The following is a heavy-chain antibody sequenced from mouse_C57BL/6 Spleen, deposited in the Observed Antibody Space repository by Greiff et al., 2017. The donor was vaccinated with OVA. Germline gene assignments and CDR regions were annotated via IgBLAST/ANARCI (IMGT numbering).Heavy chain of an antibody. J-gene: IGHJ2*01. CDR3: ARSPDYGSSSYYFDY. V-gene: IGHV1-52*01. CDR1: GYTFTSYW. D-gene: IGHD1-1*01. Sequence: QVQLQQPGAELVRPGSSVKLSCKASGYTFTSYWMHWVKQRPIQGLEWIGNIDPSDSETHYNQKFKDKATLTVDKSYSTAYMQLSSLTSEDSAVYYCARSPDYGSSSYYFDYWGQGTTLTVSS. CDR2: IDPSDSET.